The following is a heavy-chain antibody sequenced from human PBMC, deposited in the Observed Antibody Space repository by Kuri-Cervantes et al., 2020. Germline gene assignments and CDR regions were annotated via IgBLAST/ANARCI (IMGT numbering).Heavy chain of an antibody. D-gene: IGHD3-22*01. CDR1: GFTFSSYG. CDR3: AGVSYYYDSSGYYYVFDY. Sequence: GGSLRLSCAASGFTFSSYGMHWVRQAPGKGLEWVAVIWYDGSNKYYADSVKGRFTISRDNSKNTLYLQMNSLRAEDTAVYYCAGVSYYYDSSGYYYVFDYWGQGTLVTVSS. J-gene: IGHJ4*02. CDR2: IWYDGSNK. V-gene: IGHV3-30*02.